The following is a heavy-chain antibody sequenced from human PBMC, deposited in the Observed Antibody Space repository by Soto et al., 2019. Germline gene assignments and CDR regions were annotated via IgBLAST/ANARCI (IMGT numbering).Heavy chain of an antibody. CDR1: GFIFRDYF. CDR2: INISGRMT. D-gene: IGHD2-15*01. V-gene: IGHV3-11*01. J-gene: IGHJ4*02. CDR3: ARLGVASHHFDH. Sequence: GGSLRLSCAGAGFIFRDYFMTWIRQSPGKGLEWVADINISGRMTHYADSVKGRFTMSRDNDKKSLYLQMDSLRVGDTAVYYCARLGVASHHFDHWGQGTLVTVYS.